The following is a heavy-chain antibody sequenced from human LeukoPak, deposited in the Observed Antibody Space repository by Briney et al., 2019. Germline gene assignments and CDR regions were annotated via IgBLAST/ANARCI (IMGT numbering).Heavy chain of an antibody. CDR2: IYYSGST. Sequence: SETLSLTCTVSGGSISSSSYYWGWIRQPPGKGLEWIGSIYYSGSTYYNPSLKSRVTISVDTSKNQFSLKLSSVTAADTAVYYCARAGAAAPLNWFDPWGQGTLVTVSS. V-gene: IGHV4-39*07. J-gene: IGHJ5*02. D-gene: IGHD6-13*01. CDR3: ARAGAAAPLNWFDP. CDR1: GGSISSSSYY.